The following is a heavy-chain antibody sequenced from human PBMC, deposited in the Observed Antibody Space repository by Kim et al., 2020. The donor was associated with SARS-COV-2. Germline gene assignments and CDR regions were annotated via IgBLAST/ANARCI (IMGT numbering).Heavy chain of an antibody. CDR3: ARRGYDFWSGSQPFDY. CDR2: INHSGST. V-gene: IGHV4-34*01. D-gene: IGHD3-3*01. J-gene: IGHJ4*01. CDR1: GGSFSGYY. Sequence: SETLSLTCAVYGGSFSGYYWSWIRQPPGKGLEWIGEINHSGSTNYNPSLKSRVTISVDTSKNQFSLKLSSVTAADTAVYYCARRGYDFWSGSQPFDYWG.